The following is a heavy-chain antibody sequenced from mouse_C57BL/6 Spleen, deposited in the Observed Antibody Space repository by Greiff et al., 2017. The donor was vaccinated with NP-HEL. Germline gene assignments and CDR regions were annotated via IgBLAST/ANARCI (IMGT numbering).Heavy chain of an antibody. CDR3: ARGNYGSSYAWFAY. CDR1: GYSFTDYN. CDR2: INPNYGTT. V-gene: IGHV1-39*01. D-gene: IGHD1-1*01. Sequence: EVKLQESGPELVKPGASVKISCKASGYSFTDYNMNWVKQSNGKSLEWIGVINPNYGTTSYNQKFKGKATLTVDQSSSTAYMQLNSLTSEDSAVYYCARGNYGSSYAWFAYWGQGTLVTVSA. J-gene: IGHJ3*01.